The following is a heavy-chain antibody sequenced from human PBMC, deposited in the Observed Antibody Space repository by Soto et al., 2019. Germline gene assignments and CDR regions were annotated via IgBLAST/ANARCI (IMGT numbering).Heavy chain of an antibody. CDR2: INAGNGNT. CDR3: ARDPGPTTVAYYFDY. CDR1: GYTFTSYA. D-gene: IGHD4-17*01. J-gene: IGHJ4*02. Sequence: GASVKVSCKASGYTFTSYAMHWVRQAPGQRLEWMGWINAGNGNTKYSQKFQGRVTMTRDTSTSTVYMELSSLRSEDTAVYYCARDPGPTTVAYYFDYWGQGTLVTVSS. V-gene: IGHV1-3*01.